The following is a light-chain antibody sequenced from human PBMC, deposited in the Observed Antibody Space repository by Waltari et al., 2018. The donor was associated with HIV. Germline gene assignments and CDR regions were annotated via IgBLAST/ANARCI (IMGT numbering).Light chain of an antibody. Sequence: SYELIQPPSVSVSPGQTARITCSGDALPQICYWYQQKSGQAPVLVIYDDNKRPSGIPDRFSGSTSGTLATLIITRAQVEDEGDYYCYSTDTSNERLVFGGGTKLTVL. V-gene: IGLV3-10*01. CDR3: YSTDTSNERLV. CDR2: DDN. CDR1: ALPQI. J-gene: IGLJ3*02.